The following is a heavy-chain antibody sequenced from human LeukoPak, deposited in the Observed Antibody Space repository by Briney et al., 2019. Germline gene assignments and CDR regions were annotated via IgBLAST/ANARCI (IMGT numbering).Heavy chain of an antibody. CDR1: GYSFTSYW. CDR3: ARGAYCGGDCYTSPLYNWFDP. D-gene: IGHD2-21*02. V-gene: IGHV5-51*01. J-gene: IGHJ5*02. CDR2: IYPGDSDT. Sequence: GGSLKISCKGSGYSFTSYWIGWVRQMPGKGLEWMGIIYPGDSDTRYSPSFQGQVTISADKSISTAYLQWSSLKASDTAMYYCARGAYCGGDCYTSPLYNWFDPWGQGTLVTVSS.